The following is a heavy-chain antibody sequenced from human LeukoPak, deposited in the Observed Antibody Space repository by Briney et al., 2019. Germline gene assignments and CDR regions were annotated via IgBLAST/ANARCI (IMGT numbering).Heavy chain of an antibody. CDR3: ARDLGVTIFGLSNGMDV. V-gene: IGHV4-4*07. D-gene: IGHD3-3*01. CDR2: IYTSGST. J-gene: IGHJ6*02. CDR1: GGSISSYY. Sequence: PSETLSLTCTVSGGSISSYYWSWIRQPAGKGLEWIGRIYTSGSTNYNPSLKSRVTMSVDTSKNQFSLKLSSVTAADTAVYYCARDLGVTIFGLSNGMDVWGQGTRSPSP.